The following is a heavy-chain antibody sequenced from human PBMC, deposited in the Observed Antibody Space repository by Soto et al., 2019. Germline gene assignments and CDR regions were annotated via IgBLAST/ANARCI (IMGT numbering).Heavy chain of an antibody. Sequence: EVQLLESGGGLVQPGESLRLSCAASGFSFSTYAMYWVRQPPGKGLEWVSAISGIDGSTYYADSVKGRFTISRDDSKYTLYLQMNSLRAVDTAVYYCAKANDGYYFGYWGQGTLVTVSS. J-gene: IGHJ4*02. CDR2: ISGIDGST. V-gene: IGHV3-23*01. D-gene: IGHD1-1*01. CDR1: GFSFSTYA. CDR3: AKANDGYYFGY.